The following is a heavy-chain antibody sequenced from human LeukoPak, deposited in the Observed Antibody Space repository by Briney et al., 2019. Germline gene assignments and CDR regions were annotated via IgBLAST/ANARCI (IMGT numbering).Heavy chain of an antibody. CDR2: TSSSGSTI. D-gene: IGHD3-10*02. J-gene: IGHJ6*03. V-gene: IGHV3-11*04. CDR1: GVTFSDYY. Sequence: GGSLRLSCAPSGVTFSDYYMSWIRQAPGMGLEWVSYTSSSGSTIYYADSVKGRFTISRDNAKNSLYLQMNSLRAEDTAVYYCAELGITMIGGVWGKGTTVTIS. CDR3: AELGITMIGGV.